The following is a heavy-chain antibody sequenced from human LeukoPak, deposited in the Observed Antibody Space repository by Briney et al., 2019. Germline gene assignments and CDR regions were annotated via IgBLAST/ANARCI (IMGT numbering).Heavy chain of an antibody. CDR3: ARGPGTVQAPYYFDY. CDR2: MNPNSGNT. J-gene: IGHJ4*02. V-gene: IGHV1-8*02. D-gene: IGHD4-17*01. Sequence: ASVKVSCKASGYTFTSYYMHWVRQATGQGLEWMGWMNPNSGNTGYAQKFQGRVTMTRNTSISTAYMELSSLRSEDTAVYYCARGPGTVQAPYYFDYWGQGTLVTVSS. CDR1: GYTFTSYY.